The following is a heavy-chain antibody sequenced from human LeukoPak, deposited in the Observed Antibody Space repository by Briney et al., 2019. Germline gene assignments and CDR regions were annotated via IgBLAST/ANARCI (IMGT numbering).Heavy chain of an antibody. J-gene: IGHJ2*01. CDR2: INHSGST. CDR1: GGAFTGYY. V-gene: IGHV4-34*01. CDR3: ARGPGIGWYFDL. Sequence: PSETLSLTCAVYGGAFTGYYWSWIRQPPGKGLEWIGEINHSGSTNYNPSLKSRVTISVDTSKNPFSLKLSSVTAADTAVYYCARGPGIGWYFDLWGRGTLVTVSS. D-gene: IGHD1-1*01.